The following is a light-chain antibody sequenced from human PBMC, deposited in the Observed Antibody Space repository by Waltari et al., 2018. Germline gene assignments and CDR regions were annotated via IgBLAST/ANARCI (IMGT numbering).Light chain of an antibody. CDR3: QYYGSYT. Sequence: EIVLTQSPGTLSLSPGERATLSCRASQSVSSSYLAWYQQKPGQAPRLLMYLASSRAPGIPDRFSGSGSGTDFTLTISRLEPEDFAVYYCQYYGSYTFGQGTKLAI. J-gene: IGKJ2*01. CDR2: LAS. CDR1: QSVSSSY. V-gene: IGKV3-20*01.